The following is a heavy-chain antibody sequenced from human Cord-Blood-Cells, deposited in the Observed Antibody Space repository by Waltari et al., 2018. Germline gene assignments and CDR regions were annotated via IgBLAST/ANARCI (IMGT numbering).Heavy chain of an antibody. V-gene: IGHV3-73*02. D-gene: IGHD1-26*01. CDR3: TRLLYSGSPNY. Sequence: EVQLVESGGGLVQPGGSLKLSCPASGFTFSGAAMHGVRQASGKGLEWVGRIRSKANSYATAYAASVKGRFTISRDDSKNTAYLQMNSLKTEDTAVYYCTRLLYSGSPNYWGQGTLVTVSS. CDR1: GFTFSGAA. J-gene: IGHJ4*02. CDR2: IRSKANSYAT.